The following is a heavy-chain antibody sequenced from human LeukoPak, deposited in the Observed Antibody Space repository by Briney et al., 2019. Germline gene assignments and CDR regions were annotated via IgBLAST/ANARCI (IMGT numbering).Heavy chain of an antibody. V-gene: IGHV4-34*01. CDR1: GGSFSGYY. CDR2: INHSGST. J-gene: IGHJ4*02. Sequence: SETLSLTCAVYGGSFSGYYWSWIRQPPGKGLEWIGEINHSGSTSYNPSLKSRVTISVDTSKNQFSLKLSSVTAADTAVYYCARALGYCSSTSCYIDYWGQGTLVTVSS. CDR3: ARALGYCSSTSCYIDY. D-gene: IGHD2-2*02.